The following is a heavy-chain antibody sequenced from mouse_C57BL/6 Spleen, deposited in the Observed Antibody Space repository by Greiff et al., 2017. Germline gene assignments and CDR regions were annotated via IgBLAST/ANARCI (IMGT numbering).Heavy chain of an antibody. CDR3: ARAYYSNYEDWYFDV. CDR1: GFTFSSYA. V-gene: IGHV5-4*03. Sequence: EVKLVESGGGLVKPGGSQKLSCAASGFTFSSYAMSWVRQTPEKRLEWVATISDGGSYTYYPDNVKGRFTISRDNAKNNLYLQMSHLKSEDTAMYYGARAYYSNYEDWYFDVWGTGTTVTVSA. CDR2: ISDGGSYT. J-gene: IGHJ1*03. D-gene: IGHD2-5*01.